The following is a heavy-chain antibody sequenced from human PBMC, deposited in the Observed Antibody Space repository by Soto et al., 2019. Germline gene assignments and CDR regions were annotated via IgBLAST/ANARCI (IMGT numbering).Heavy chain of an antibody. D-gene: IGHD6-13*01. CDR2: TYHSGTT. J-gene: IGHJ5*02. V-gene: IGHV4-4*02. CDR1: GDSINNSHW. Sequence: QVQLQESGPGLVQPSGTLSLTCAVSGDSINNSHWWSWVRQPPGKGLEWIGETYHSGTTNYNPSLKNRVTISIDKSKNQFSLKINSVTAAHTAVYYCAREVNSSPARGPNWFDPWGQGTLVTVSS. CDR3: AREVNSSPARGPNWFDP.